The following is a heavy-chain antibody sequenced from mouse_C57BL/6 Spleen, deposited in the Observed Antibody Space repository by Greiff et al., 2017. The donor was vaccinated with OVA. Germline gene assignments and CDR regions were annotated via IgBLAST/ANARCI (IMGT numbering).Heavy chain of an antibody. CDR2: ISSGGSYT. V-gene: IGHV5-6*01. CDR1: GFTFSSYG. CDR3: ARQSGDFDY. J-gene: IGHJ2*01. Sequence: VQLQESGGDLVKPGGSLKLSCAASGFTFSSYGMSWVRQTPDKRLEWVATISSGGSYTYYPDSVKGRFTISRDNAKNTLYLQMSSLKSEDTAMYYCARQSGDFDYWGQGTTLTVSS.